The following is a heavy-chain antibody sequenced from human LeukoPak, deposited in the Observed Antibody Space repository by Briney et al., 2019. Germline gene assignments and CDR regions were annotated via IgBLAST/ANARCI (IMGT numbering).Heavy chain of an antibody. D-gene: IGHD1-1*01. CDR3: MRVEGRNETS. V-gene: IGHV3-11*04. Sequence: PGGSLRLSCATSGFSFSDYYMGWIRQAPGKGLEWVAYVSGSGKTKYHADSLKGRLTISRDNGKNSLYLRMNSLRVEDTAVYYCMRVEGRNETSWGQGTLLTVPS. CDR2: VSGSGKTK. CDR1: GFSFSDYY. J-gene: IGHJ5*02.